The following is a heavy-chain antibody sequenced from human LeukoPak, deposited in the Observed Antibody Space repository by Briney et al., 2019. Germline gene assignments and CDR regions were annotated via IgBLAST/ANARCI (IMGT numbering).Heavy chain of an antibody. D-gene: IGHD6-13*01. V-gene: IGHV5-51*01. Sequence: GGALEISCKGSGYSFTSYWIGWVRQVPGKGLEGMEIIYPGDSDTRYSPSFQGQVTISADKSISTAYLQWSSLKASDTAMYYSARRGSYSSSWYGYYFDYWGEGTLVTVSS. CDR1: GYSFTSYW. CDR2: IYPGDSDT. CDR3: ARRGSYSSSWYGYYFDY. J-gene: IGHJ4*02.